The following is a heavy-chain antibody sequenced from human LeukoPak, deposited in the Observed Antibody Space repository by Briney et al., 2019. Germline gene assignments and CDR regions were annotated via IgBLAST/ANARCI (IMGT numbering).Heavy chain of an antibody. CDR2: SYHSGSN. D-gene: IGHD3-9*01. J-gene: IGHJ4*02. CDR3: ARLGYDILTGYYTPLYFDY. CDR1: GYSISSCYY. Sequence: SETLSLTCAVSGYSISSCYYRGWIRQPPGEGLEGSGSSYHSGSNFYNPAPKRRDTISVDTFKNQSSLKLSSVTAAATAVYYCARLGYDILTGYYTPLYFDYWGQGTLVTVSS. V-gene: IGHV4-38-2*01.